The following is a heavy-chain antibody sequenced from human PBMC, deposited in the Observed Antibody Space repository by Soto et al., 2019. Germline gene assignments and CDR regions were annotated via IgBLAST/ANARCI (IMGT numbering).Heavy chain of an antibody. CDR1: GNSITRDKW. CDR3: ARGETQQQRDH. D-gene: IGHD6-13*01. V-gene: IGHV4-4*02. CDR2: IYHSGSS. J-gene: IGHJ4*02. Sequence: SETLSLTFASSGNSITRDKWWGWIRQPPGKGLQWIGEIYHSGSSKYNPSLKSRVIISVDKSKSQFSLKVSSVTAADTAVYYRARGETQQQRDHWGQGTLVTVS.